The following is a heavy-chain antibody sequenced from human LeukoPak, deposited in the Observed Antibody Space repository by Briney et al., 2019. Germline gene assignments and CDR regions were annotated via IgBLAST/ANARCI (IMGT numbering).Heavy chain of an antibody. Sequence: PSETLSLTCTVSGGSISYYYWTWIRQPPGKGLEWIGQIYYTGSTYYNPSLKRRVAISVDTSRNQFSLNLTSVTAADTAVYYCARGGTYNDILSFDPWGQGTLVTVSS. V-gene: IGHV4-59*01. J-gene: IGHJ5*02. CDR2: IYYTGST. D-gene: IGHD3-9*01. CDR1: GGSISYYY. CDR3: ARGGTYNDILSFDP.